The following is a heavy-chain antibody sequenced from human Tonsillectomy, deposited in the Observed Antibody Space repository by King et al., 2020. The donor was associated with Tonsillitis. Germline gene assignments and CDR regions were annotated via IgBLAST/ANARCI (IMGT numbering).Heavy chain of an antibody. V-gene: IGHV4-34*01. CDR3: ARVGRGVTMVRGGRKNYYYYMDV. J-gene: IGHJ6*03. D-gene: IGHD3-10*01. CDR1: GGSFSGYY. Sequence: VQLPQWGAGLLKPSETLSLTCAVYGGSFSGYYWSWIRQPPGKGLEWIGEINHSGSTNYNPSLKSRVTISVDTSKNQFSLKLSSVTAADTAVYYCARVGRGVTMVRGGRKNYYYYMDVWGKGTTVTVSS. CDR2: INHSGST.